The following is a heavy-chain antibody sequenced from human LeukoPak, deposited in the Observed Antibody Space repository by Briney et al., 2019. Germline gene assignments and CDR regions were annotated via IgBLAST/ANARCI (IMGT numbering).Heavy chain of an antibody. Sequence: PGGSLRLSCAASGFTFSSYAMSWVRQAPGKGLEWVSAISGNGGSTYYADSVKGRFTISRDNSKYTVYLQMNSLRAEDTAVYYCAKGRDCSGYYTYDAFHIWGQGTMVTVSS. V-gene: IGHV3-23*01. CDR2: ISGNGGST. D-gene: IGHD3-22*01. J-gene: IGHJ3*02. CDR3: AKGRDCSGYYTYDAFHI. CDR1: GFTFSSYA.